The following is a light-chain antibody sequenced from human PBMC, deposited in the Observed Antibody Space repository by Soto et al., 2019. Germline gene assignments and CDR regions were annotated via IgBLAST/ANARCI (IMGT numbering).Light chain of an antibody. Sequence: SVVTAPASVTGSPGQSITISCTGTNNDVGNSDLVSWYRQYPGKAPTLMIYETNRRPSGVSNRFSGSKSGNTASLTISGLQAEDEADYYCCSYAGTNTQVYGTGTKVTVL. CDR1: NNDVGNSDL. CDR2: ETN. CDR3: CSYAGTNTQV. J-gene: IGLJ1*01. V-gene: IGLV2-23*01.